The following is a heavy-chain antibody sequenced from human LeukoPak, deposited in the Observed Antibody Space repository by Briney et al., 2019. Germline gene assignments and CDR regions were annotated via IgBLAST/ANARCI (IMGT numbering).Heavy chain of an antibody. CDR2: IIPIFGTA. J-gene: IGHJ4*02. D-gene: IGHD5-12*01. CDR1: GGTFSSYA. Sequence: SVKVSCKASGGTFSSYAISWVRQAPGQGLEGMGGIIPIFGTANYAQKFQGRVTITADESTSTAYMELSSLRSEDTAVYYCATGGYSGYDYRVFDYWGQGTLVTVSS. CDR3: ATGGYSGYDYRVFDY. V-gene: IGHV1-69*13.